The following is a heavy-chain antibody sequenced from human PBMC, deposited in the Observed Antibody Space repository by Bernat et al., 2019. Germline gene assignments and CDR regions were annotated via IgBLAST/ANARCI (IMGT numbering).Heavy chain of an antibody. V-gene: IGHV4-34*01. CDR1: GGSLSGYY. D-gene: IGHD3-10*01. Sequence: QVQLQQWGAGLLEPSETLSLTCAVYGGSLSGYYWSWIRQSPGKGLEWIGEITHSGSTNYNPSLKSRVTISVDTSKNQFSLKLRSVTAADTAVYYCARFYGSGSSTWGQGTLVTVSS. J-gene: IGHJ5*02. CDR2: ITHSGST. CDR3: ARFYGSGSST.